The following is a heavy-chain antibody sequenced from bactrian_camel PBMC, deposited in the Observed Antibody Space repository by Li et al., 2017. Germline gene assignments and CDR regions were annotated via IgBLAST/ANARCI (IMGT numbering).Heavy chain of an antibody. CDR3: AAALERPDDLLVLMRYRYHD. CDR1: TIKYKPFC. D-gene: IGHD7*01. J-gene: IGHJ4*01. V-gene: IGHV3S54*01. Sequence: HVQLVESGGGSVQAGGSLRLSCEASTIKYKPFCMGWFRQVQGKDRVRVAAIYTGDDSTYYSDFAKDRFSISHDNAKKTLTLQMNSLKPEDTAMYYCAAALERPDDLLVLMRYRYHDWGQGTQVTVS. CDR2: IYTGDDST.